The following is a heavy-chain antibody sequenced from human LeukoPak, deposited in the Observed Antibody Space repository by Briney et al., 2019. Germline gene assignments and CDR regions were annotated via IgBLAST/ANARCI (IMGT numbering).Heavy chain of an antibody. CDR2: IYYSGST. D-gene: IGHD4-17*01. CDR3: ARQTSTVTMYYFDY. CDR1: GGSISSSNYY. Sequence: KPSETLSLTGTVSGGSISSSNYYWGWIRQPPGKGLEWIGSIYYSGSTYYNPSLKSRVTISVDTSKNQFSLKLSSVTAADTAVYYCARQTSTVTMYYFDYWGQGTLVTVSS. J-gene: IGHJ4*02. V-gene: IGHV4-39*01.